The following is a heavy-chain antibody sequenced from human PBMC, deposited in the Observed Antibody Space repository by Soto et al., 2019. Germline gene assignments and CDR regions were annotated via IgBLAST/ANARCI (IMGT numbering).Heavy chain of an antibody. J-gene: IGHJ4*02. CDR3: VRGANFDQ. Sequence: QVQLVQSGAEVKKPGASVRVSCKGSGYTFTRYDVHWVRQATGQGLEWMGWMNPDRDKRGYAQKFQGRITMSVDTSIYTVYMELSSLGSEDTAVYYCVRGANFDQWGQGTLVTVPS. CDR1: GYTFTRYD. V-gene: IGHV1-8*01. CDR2: MNPDRDKR.